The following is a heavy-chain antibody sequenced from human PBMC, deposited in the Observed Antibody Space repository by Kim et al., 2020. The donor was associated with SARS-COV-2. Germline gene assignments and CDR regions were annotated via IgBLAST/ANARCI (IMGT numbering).Heavy chain of an antibody. V-gene: IGHV3-11*01. CDR2: T. Sequence: TYYADSVKGRFTISRDNAKNSLYLQMNSLRVEDTAVYYCARYSTSSGMDVWGQGTTVTVSS. D-gene: IGHD6-6*01. CDR3: ARYSTSSGMDV. J-gene: IGHJ6*02.